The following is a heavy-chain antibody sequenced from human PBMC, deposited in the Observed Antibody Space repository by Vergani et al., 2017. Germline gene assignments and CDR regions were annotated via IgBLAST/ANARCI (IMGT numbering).Heavy chain of an antibody. CDR3: AKDVDEWRPYYNGMDV. Sequence: VQLVESGGGVVQPGRSLRLSCVASGFSFRSYAMNWVRQAPGQGPEWVAAISGSGDSTYYADSMKGRFTISRDNSKNTLYLQMNGLRADDTAIYYCAKDVDEWRPYYNGMDVWGQGTTVTVSS. CDR2: ISGSGDST. CDR1: GFSFRSYA. V-gene: IGHV3-23*04. D-gene: IGHD3-3*01. J-gene: IGHJ6*02.